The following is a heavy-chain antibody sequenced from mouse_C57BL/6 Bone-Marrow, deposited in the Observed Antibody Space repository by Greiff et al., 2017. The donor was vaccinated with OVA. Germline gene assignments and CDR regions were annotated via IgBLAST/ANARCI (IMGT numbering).Heavy chain of an antibody. V-gene: IGHV1-7*01. CDR1: GYTFTSYW. CDR2: INPSSGYT. J-gene: IGHJ4*01. D-gene: IGHD3-2*02. CDR3: ARDAQAEGSAMDY. Sequence: QVQLKESGAELAKPGASVKLSCKASGYTFTSYWMHWVKQRPGQGLEWIGYINPSSGYTKYNQKFKDKATLTADKSSSTAYMQLSSLTYEDSAVYYCARDAQAEGSAMDYWGQGTSVTVSS.